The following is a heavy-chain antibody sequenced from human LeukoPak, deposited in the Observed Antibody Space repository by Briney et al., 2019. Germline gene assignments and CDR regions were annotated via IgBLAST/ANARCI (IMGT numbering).Heavy chain of an antibody. CDR3: ARDLPRGYSYGSYYFDY. Sequence: GGSLRLSCAVSGFTFSSYEMNWVRQAPGKGLEWVSYISSSGSTIYYADSVKGRFTISRDNAKNSLYLQMNSLRAEDTAVYYCARDLPRGYSYGSYYFDYWGQGTLVTVSS. J-gene: IGHJ4*02. CDR2: ISSSGSTI. V-gene: IGHV3-48*03. D-gene: IGHD5-18*01. CDR1: GFTFSSYE.